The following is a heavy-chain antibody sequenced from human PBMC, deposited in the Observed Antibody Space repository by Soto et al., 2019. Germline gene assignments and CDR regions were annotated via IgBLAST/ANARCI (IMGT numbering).Heavy chain of an antibody. CDR3: ARRDAFDI. J-gene: IGHJ3*02. V-gene: IGHV5-51*01. CDR1: GFTFSRFP. CDR2: IYPGDSDT. Sequence: PGGSLRLSCAASGFTFSRFPIHWVRQMPGKGLEWMGIIYPGDSDTRYSPSFQGQVTISADKSISTAYLQWSSLKASDTAMYYCARRDAFDIWGQGTMVTVSS.